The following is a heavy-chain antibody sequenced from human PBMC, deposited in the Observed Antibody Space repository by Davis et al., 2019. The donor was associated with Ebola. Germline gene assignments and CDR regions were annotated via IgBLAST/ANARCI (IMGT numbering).Heavy chain of an antibody. D-gene: IGHD3-3*01. J-gene: IGHJ6*02. CDR3: ARGPKGVVTARDYYYGMDV. V-gene: IGHV3-30*03. CDR2: ISYDGSNK. CDR1: GFTFSSYE. Sequence: GESLKISCAASGFTFSSYEMNWVRQAPGKGLEWVAVISYDGSNKYYADSVKGRFTISRDNAKNSLYLQMNSLRAEDTAVYYCARGPKGVVTARDYYYGMDVWGQGTTVTVSS.